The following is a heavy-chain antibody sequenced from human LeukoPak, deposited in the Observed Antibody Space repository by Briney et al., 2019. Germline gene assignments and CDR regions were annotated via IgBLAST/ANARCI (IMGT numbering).Heavy chain of an antibody. CDR3: AREGYDILTGPRYRWFDP. V-gene: IGHV4-59*01. CDR2: IYYSGST. CDR1: GGSISDYY. J-gene: IGHJ5*02. D-gene: IGHD3-9*01. Sequence: SETLSLTCTVSGGSISDYYWSWIRQPPGKGLEWIGYIYYSGSTNYNPSLKSRVTISVDTSKNQFSLKLSSVTAADTAVYYCAREGYDILTGPRYRWFDPWGQGTLVTVSS.